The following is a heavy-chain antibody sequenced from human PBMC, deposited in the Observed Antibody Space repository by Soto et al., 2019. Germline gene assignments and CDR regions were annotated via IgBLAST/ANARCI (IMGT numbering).Heavy chain of an antibody. CDR3: ARGGKTEVVTAIRDYGRFDP. CDR2: SSAYNGNT. CDR1: GYTFTSYG. D-gene: IGHD2-21*02. Sequence: QVQLVQSGAEVKKPGASVKVSCKASGYTFTSYGISWVRQAPGQGLEWMGWSSAYNGNTNYAQKLQGRVTMTTDTSTSTAYMELRSLRSDDTAVYYCARGGKTEVVTAIRDYGRFDPWGQGTLVTVSS. V-gene: IGHV1-18*04. J-gene: IGHJ5*02.